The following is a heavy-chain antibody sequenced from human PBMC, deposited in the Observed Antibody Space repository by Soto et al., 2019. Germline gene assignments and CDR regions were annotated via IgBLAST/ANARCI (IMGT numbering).Heavy chain of an antibody. J-gene: IGHJ5*02. Sequence: QVQLQESGPGLVKPSQTLSLTCTVSGGSISSGGYYWSWIRQHPGKGLEWIGYIYYSGSTYYNPSLKSRVTISVDTSKNQFSLKLSSVTAADTAVYYCARVVETMVRGVIIINWFDPWGQGTLVTVSS. D-gene: IGHD3-10*01. CDR3: ARVVETMVRGVIIINWFDP. CDR2: IYYSGST. V-gene: IGHV4-31*03. CDR1: GGSISSGGYY.